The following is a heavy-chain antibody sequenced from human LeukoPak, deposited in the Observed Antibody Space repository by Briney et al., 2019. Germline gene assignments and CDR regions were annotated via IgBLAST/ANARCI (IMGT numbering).Heavy chain of an antibody. D-gene: IGHD2-15*01. Sequence: GGSLRLSCAASGFTFSSYAMHWVRQAPGKGLEWVAVISYDGSNKYYADSVKGRFTISRDNSKNTQYLQMNSLRAEDTAVYYCARDPGYCSGGSCYLYFDYWGQGTLVTVSS. CDR2: ISYDGSNK. CDR1: GFTFSSYA. V-gene: IGHV3-30-3*01. J-gene: IGHJ4*02. CDR3: ARDPGYCSGGSCYLYFDY.